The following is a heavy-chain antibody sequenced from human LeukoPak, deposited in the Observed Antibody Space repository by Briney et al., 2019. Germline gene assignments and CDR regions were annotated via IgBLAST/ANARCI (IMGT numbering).Heavy chain of an antibody. CDR1: GYSFTSYW. J-gene: IGHJ6*03. CDR3: ARQGSGYSPTYYYYMDV. CDR2: IYPGDSDT. D-gene: IGHD5-18*01. Sequence: GESLKISCKGSGYSFTSYWIGWVRQMPGKGLEWMGIIYPGDSDTRYSPSFQGQVTISADKSISTAYLQWSSLKASDTAMYYCARQGSGYSPTYYYYMDVWGKGTMVTISS. V-gene: IGHV5-51*01.